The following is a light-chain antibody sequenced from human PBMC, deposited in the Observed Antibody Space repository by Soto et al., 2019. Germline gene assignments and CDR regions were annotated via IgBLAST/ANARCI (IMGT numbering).Light chain of an antibody. Sequence: QSVLTQPPSVSGAPGQRVTISCSGTSSSIGAGYEVHWYHQLPGTAPKLVVSGNGNRPSGVPDRLSASKSGNTASLTVSGLQAEDEADYYCSSYAGSNNWVFGTGTKVTVL. V-gene: IGLV1-40*01. J-gene: IGLJ1*01. CDR3: SSYAGSNNWV. CDR1: SSSIGAGYE. CDR2: GNG.